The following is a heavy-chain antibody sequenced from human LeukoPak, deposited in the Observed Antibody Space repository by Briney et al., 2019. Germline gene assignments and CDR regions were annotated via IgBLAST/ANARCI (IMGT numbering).Heavy chain of an antibody. CDR1: GFTFSSYG. Sequence: GGSLRLSCAASGFTFSSYGMHWVRQAPGKGLEWVAVIWYDGSNKYYADSVKGRFTISRDNSKNTLYLQMNSLRAEDTAVYYCARGRGYSYGYVGFAFDIWGQGTMVTVSS. J-gene: IGHJ3*02. CDR3: ARGRGYSYGYVGFAFDI. V-gene: IGHV3-33*01. D-gene: IGHD5-18*01. CDR2: IWYDGSNK.